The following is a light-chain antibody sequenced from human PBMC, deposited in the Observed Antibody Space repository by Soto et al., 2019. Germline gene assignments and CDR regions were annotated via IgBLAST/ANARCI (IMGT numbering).Light chain of an antibody. Sequence: LTQPASVSGSPGQSITFSCTGTSSDVGGHSYVSWYQQRPGKAPRLMIYEVTKRPSGISNRFSASKSGNTASLTISGLQAEDEADSYCASYTRSRTLVFGTGTKVT. J-gene: IGLJ1*01. CDR2: EVT. CDR1: SSDVGGHSY. CDR3: ASYTRSRTLV. V-gene: IGLV2-14*01.